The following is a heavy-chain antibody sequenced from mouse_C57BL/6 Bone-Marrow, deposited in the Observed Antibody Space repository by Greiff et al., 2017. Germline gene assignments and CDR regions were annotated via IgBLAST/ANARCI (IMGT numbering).Heavy chain of an antibody. D-gene: IGHD1-1*01. CDR3: ARREGSSYRWFAY. CDR2: IYPGDGDT. Sequence: QVQLQQSGPELVKPGASVKISCKASGYAFSSSWMNWVKQRPGKGLEWIGRIYPGDGDTNYNGKFKGKATLTADKSSSTAYMQLSSLTSEDSAVYFCARREGSSYRWFAYWGQGTLVTVSA. J-gene: IGHJ3*01. V-gene: IGHV1-82*01. CDR1: GYAFSSSW.